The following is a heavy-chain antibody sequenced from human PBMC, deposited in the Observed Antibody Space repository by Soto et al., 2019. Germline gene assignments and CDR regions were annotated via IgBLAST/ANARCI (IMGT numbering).Heavy chain of an antibody. CDR3: ASGYRYYYDSSGYYKPTV. J-gene: IGHJ4*02. D-gene: IGHD3-22*01. CDR1: GGTFSSYA. V-gene: IGHV1-69*12. CDR2: IIPIFGTA. Sequence: QVQLVQSGAEVKKPGSSVKVSCKASGGTFSSYAISWVRQAPGQGLEWMGGIIPIFGTANYAQKFQGRVTITADESASTAYMELSSLRSEDTAVYYCASGYRYYYDSSGYYKPTVWGQGTLVTVSS.